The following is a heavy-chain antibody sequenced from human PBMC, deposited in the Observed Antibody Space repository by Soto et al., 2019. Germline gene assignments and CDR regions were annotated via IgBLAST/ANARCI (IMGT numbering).Heavy chain of an antibody. CDR2: INAGNGNT. D-gene: IGHD2-2*01. CDR1: GYTFTSYA. Sequence: ASVKVSCKASGYTFTSYAMHWVRQAPRQRREWMGWINAGNGNTKYSQKFQGRVTITRETSASTAYMELSSLRSEDTAVYSCAREIKAVVYRFDPWGQGTLVTVSS. CDR3: AREIKAVVYRFDP. V-gene: IGHV1-3*01. J-gene: IGHJ5*02.